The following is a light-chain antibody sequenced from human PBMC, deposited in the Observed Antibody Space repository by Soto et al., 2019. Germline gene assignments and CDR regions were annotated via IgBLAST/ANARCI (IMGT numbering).Light chain of an antibody. Sequence: IQMTQSPSSLSASVGDRLSITCRASQVITNDLGWYQQKPGKAPKRLIYAASTLQSGVPSRFSGSGSGTELTLTISSLQPEDVATYYCLQLNTYPWTFGQGTKVDIK. J-gene: IGKJ1*01. CDR2: AAS. CDR1: QVITND. V-gene: IGKV1-17*01. CDR3: LQLNTYPWT.